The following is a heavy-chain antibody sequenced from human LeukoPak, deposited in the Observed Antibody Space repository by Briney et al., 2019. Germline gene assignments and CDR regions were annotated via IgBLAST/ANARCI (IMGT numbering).Heavy chain of an antibody. Sequence: GGSLRLSCAASGFTFSSYRMIWVRQAPGKGLEWVANIIQDGSEKYYVDSVRGRFTISRDNAQNSLYLQMNSLRAEDTAVYYCARGYNYGSFDYWGQGTLVTVSS. CDR3: ARGYNYGSFDY. CDR2: IIQDGSEK. CDR1: GFTFSSYR. D-gene: IGHD5-18*01. J-gene: IGHJ4*02. V-gene: IGHV3-7*01.